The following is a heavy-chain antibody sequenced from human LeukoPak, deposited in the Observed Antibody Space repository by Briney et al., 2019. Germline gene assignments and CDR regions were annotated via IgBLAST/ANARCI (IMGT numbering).Heavy chain of an antibody. Sequence: SETLSLTCAVYGGSFSGYYWSWIRQPPGKGLEWIGEINHSGSTNYNPSLKSRVTISVDTSKNQFSLKLGSVTAADTAVYYCARTSSSEDIVVVPAAIRYYFDYWGQGTLVTVSS. CDR1: GGSFSGYY. CDR2: INHSGST. D-gene: IGHD2-2*02. V-gene: IGHV4-34*01. J-gene: IGHJ4*02. CDR3: ARTSSSEDIVVVPAAIRYYFDY.